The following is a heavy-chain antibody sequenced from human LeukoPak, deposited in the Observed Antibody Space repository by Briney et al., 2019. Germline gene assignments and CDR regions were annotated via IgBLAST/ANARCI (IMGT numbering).Heavy chain of an antibody. Sequence: GGSLRLSCGASGFSFSSYWMTWVRQAPGKGLEWVANIKQDGSEKYYVDSVKGRFTISRDNAKMSVYLQMNSLRAEDTAVYYCAREDYYGSGNYVAWGDAFDVWGQGTTVTVSS. CDR3: AREDYYGSGNYVAWGDAFDV. V-gene: IGHV3-7*01. CDR1: GFSFSSYW. J-gene: IGHJ3*01. D-gene: IGHD3-10*01. CDR2: IKQDGSEK.